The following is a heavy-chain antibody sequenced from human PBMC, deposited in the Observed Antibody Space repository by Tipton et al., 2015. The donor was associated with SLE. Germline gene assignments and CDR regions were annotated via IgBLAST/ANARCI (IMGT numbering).Heavy chain of an antibody. CDR3: ARGGTMVRGVIRGSFDY. CDR2: INPNSGGT. D-gene: IGHD3-10*01. Sequence: QSGAEVKKPGASVKVSCKASGYTFTGYYMHWVRQAPGQGLEWMGWINPNSGGTNYAQKFQGRVTMTRDTSISTAYMELSRLRSDDTAVYYCARGGTMVRGVIRGSFDYWGQGTLVTVSS. V-gene: IGHV1-2*02. CDR1: GYTFTGYY. J-gene: IGHJ4*02.